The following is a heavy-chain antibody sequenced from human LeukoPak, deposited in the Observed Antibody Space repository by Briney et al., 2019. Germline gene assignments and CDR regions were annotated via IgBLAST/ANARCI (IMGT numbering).Heavy chain of an antibody. V-gene: IGHV5-51*01. CDR2: IYPGDSDT. CDR3: AMGTFTSSSWYVYTHFDY. J-gene: IGHJ4*02. D-gene: IGHD6-13*01. Sequence: GESLKISCKGSGYSFTSYWIGWVRQMPGKGLEWMGIIYPGDSDTRYSPSFQGQVTISADKSISTAYLQWSSLKASDTAMYYCAMGTFTSSSWYVYTHFDYWGQGTLVSVSS. CDR1: GYSFTSYW.